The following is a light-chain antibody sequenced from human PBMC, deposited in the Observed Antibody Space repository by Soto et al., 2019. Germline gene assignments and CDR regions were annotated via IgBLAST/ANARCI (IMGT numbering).Light chain of an antibody. CDR2: DVT. J-gene: IGLJ3*02. CDR3: CSYAGSYTWV. V-gene: IGLV2-11*01. CDR1: SSDVGGYSY. Sequence: QSALTQPRSVSGSPGQSVTISCTGTSSDVGGYSYISWYQQHPGKVPKLMVYDVTKRPSGVPDRFSGSKSGSTASLTISGLQAEDEADYYCCSYAGSYTWVFGGGTKVTVL.